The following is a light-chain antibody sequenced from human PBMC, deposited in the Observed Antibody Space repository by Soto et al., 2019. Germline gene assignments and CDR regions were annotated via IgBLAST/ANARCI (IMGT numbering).Light chain of an antibody. Sequence: DIQLTQSPSSLSASVGDRVTITCRVSQGISSCLNCYRQKPGRVPKLLIYSASNLQSGVPSRFSGSGSGTDFTLTISSLQPEDVATYYGQRTYTAFTFGPGTQVDIK. V-gene: IGKV1-27*01. CDR2: SAS. CDR3: QRTYTAFT. J-gene: IGKJ3*01. CDR1: QGISSC.